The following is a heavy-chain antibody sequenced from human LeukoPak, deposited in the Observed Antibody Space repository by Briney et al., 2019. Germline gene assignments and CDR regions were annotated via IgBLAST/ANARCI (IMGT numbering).Heavy chain of an antibody. D-gene: IGHD2/OR15-2a*01. Sequence: GGSLRLSCAASGFIFSSYEMNWVRQAPGKGLEWVSSVSSSSSYIYYADSVKGRFTISRDDAKNSLFLQMNSLRAEDTATYYCARGEFGDYYYYYMDVWGKGTTVTVSS. J-gene: IGHJ6*03. CDR3: ARGEFGDYYYYYMDV. CDR2: VSSSSSYI. V-gene: IGHV3-21*01. CDR1: GFIFSSYE.